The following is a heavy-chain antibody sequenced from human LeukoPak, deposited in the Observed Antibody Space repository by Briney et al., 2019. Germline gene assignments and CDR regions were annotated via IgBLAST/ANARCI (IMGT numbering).Heavy chain of an antibody. CDR2: IKQDGSEK. V-gene: IGHV3-7*05. J-gene: IGHJ4*02. D-gene: IGHD3-10*01. CDR3: TSLGNYGSGRFSFNY. CDR1: GFTFSNYW. Sequence: GGSLRLSCAASGFTFSNYWMSWVRQAPGKGLEWVANIKQDGSEKYYVDSVKGRFTFSRDNAKNSLFLQMNSLRAEDTAVYYCTSLGNYGSGRFSFNYWGQGTLVTVSS.